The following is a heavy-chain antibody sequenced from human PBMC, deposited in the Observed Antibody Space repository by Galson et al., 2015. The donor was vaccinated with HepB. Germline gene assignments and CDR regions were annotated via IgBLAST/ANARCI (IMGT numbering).Heavy chain of an antibody. CDR2: ISSGGGST. D-gene: IGHD5-24*01. Sequence: SLRLSCAASGFTFSNYAMSWVRQAPGKGLEWVSGISSGGGSTYYADSVKGRFTISRDNSKNTLYLQMNSLRAEDTAVYYCAKPVEMATIDAFDYWGQGTLVTVSS. CDR3: AKPVEMATIDAFDY. J-gene: IGHJ4*02. CDR1: GFTFSNYA. V-gene: IGHV3-23*01.